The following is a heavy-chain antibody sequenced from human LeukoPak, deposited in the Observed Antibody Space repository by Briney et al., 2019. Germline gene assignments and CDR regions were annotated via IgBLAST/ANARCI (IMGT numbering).Heavy chain of an antibody. J-gene: IGHJ4*02. D-gene: IGHD3-22*01. CDR1: GGSISTSSYY. Sequence: SETLSLTCTVSGGSISTSSYYWGWIRQPPGKGLEWLGSIYYGGSTYYNPSLKSRVTISVDTSKNQFSLKLTSVTATDTAIYYCARDTSGYYSFDYWGQGTLLTVSS. CDR3: ARDTSGYYSFDY. V-gene: IGHV4-39*01. CDR2: IYYGGST.